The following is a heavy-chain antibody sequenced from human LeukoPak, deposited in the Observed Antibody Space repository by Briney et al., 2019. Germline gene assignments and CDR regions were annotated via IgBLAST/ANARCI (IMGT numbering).Heavy chain of an antibody. CDR1: GGSISSYY. CDR3: ARGVLVVVPAAGAFDI. Sequence: SETLSLTCTVSGGSISSYYWSWIRQPAGKGLEWIGRIYTSGSSNYNPSLKSRVTMSVDTSKNQFSLKLSSVTAADTAVYYCARGVLVVVPAAGAFDIWGQGTMVTVSS. D-gene: IGHD2-2*01. J-gene: IGHJ3*02. CDR2: IYTSGSS. V-gene: IGHV4-4*07.